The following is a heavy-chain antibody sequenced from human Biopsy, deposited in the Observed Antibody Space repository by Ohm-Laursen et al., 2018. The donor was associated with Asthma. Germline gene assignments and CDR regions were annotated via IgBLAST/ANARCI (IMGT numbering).Heavy chain of an antibody. Sequence: SSVKVSCNASGDSFSNYAISWVRQAPGQGLEWMGGLIPVLGTPDHAQMFEGRVTITAGESTSTAYMELSSLSSEDTAVYYCARGYSGSDRIVYYYSGLEVWGQGTMVTVSS. D-gene: IGHD5-12*01. CDR3: ARGYSGSDRIVYYYSGLEV. CDR1: GDSFSNYA. CDR2: LIPVLGTP. J-gene: IGHJ6*02. V-gene: IGHV1-69*01.